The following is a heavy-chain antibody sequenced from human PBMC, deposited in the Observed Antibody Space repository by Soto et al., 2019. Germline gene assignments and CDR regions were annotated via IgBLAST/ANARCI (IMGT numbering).Heavy chain of an antibody. CDR3: ARPRLPRHPIDY. J-gene: IGHJ4*02. Sequence: GGSLRLSCAASGFTFSSYWMNCVRQAPGKGLEWVANIKQDGSEKFYVDSVKGRFTISRDNAKNSLYLQMNSLRAEDTAVYYRARPRLPRHPIDYWGQGTLVTVSS. CDR1: GFTFSSYW. D-gene: IGHD4-17*01. CDR2: IKQDGSEK. V-gene: IGHV3-7*01.